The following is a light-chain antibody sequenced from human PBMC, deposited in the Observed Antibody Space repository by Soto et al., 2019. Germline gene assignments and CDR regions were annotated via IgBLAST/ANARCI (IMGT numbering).Light chain of an antibody. CDR1: GSNIGSNT. Sequence: QSVLTQPPSASGTPGQGVTISCSGGGSNIGSNTVNWYQQLPGTAPKLLIHSDNQRPSGVPDRFSGSKSGTSASLAISGLQSEDEADYYCGTWDDSLIAVVFGGGTKVTVL. V-gene: IGLV1-44*01. CDR2: SDN. CDR3: GTWDDSLIAVV. J-gene: IGLJ3*02.